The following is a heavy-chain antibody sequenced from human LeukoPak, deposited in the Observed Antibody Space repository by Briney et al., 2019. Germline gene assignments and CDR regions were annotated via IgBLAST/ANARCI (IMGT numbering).Heavy chain of an antibody. CDR3: AKRNYYDSSGYYYDY. V-gene: IGHV3-23*01. J-gene: IGHJ4*02. D-gene: IGHD3-22*01. Sequence: GTSLRLSCAASGFTFSSYAMSWVRQAPGKGLEWVSAIGGGGVSTFYADSVKGRFTISGDNSKNTLYLQMNSLRAEDTAVYYCAKRNYYDSSGYYYDYWGQGTLVTVSS. CDR1: GFTFSSYA. CDR2: IGGGGVST.